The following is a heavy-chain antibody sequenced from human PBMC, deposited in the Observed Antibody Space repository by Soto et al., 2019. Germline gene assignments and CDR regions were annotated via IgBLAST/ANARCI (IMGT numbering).Heavy chain of an antibody. CDR1: GGSFSGYY. CDR2: INHSGST. Sequence: QVQLQQWGAGLLKPSETLSLTCAVYGGSFSGYYWSWIRQPPGKGLEWIGEINHSGSTNYNPSLKSRVTISVDTSKNQVSLKLSALTAADTAVYYCARDPFFGPQVGWFDPWGQGTLVTVSS. CDR3: ARDPFFGPQVGWFDP. J-gene: IGHJ5*02. D-gene: IGHD3-3*01. V-gene: IGHV4-34*01.